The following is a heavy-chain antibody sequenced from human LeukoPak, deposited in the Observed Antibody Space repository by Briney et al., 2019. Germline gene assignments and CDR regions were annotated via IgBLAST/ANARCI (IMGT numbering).Heavy chain of an antibody. J-gene: IGHJ4*02. CDR1: GYSISSGYY. CDR3: ARILRGVIVTSFDY. V-gene: IGHV4-38-2*02. D-gene: IGHD3-10*01. CDR2: ISHAGST. Sequence: PSETLSLTCTVSGYSISSGYYWGWVRQPPGKGLEWIGSISHAGSTDYSLSLKSRVTISLDTSKNQFSLKLRPVTAADTAVYYCARILRGVIVTSFDYWGQGILVTVSS.